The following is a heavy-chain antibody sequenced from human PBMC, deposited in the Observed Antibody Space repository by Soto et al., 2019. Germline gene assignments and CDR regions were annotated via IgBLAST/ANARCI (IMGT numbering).Heavy chain of an antibody. CDR3: ARALLVVDSSSGWFDL. Sequence: QVQLQQWGAGLLKPSETLSLTCAVYGGSFSGYYWSWIRQPPWKGLEWIGEINHSGSTNYNPSLKSRVTISGDTSKKQFSLKLSSVTAADTAVYYWARALLVVDSSSGWFDLWGQGTLVAVSS. V-gene: IGHV4-34*01. J-gene: IGHJ5*02. D-gene: IGHD6-6*01. CDR1: GGSFSGYY. CDR2: INHSGST.